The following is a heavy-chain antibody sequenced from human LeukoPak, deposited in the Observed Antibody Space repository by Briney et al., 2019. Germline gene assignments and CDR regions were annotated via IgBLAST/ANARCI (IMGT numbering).Heavy chain of an antibody. V-gene: IGHV3-30*02. CDR2: IRYDGSNK. J-gene: IGHJ4*02. CDR1: GYTFTSYG. D-gene: IGHD3-3*01. Sequence: SCKASGYTFTSYGMHWVRQAPGKGLEWVAFIRYDGSNKYYADSVKGRFTISRDNSKNTLYLQMNSLRAEDTAVYYCAKGKEAYYDFWSGFDYWGQGTLVTVSS. CDR3: AKGKEAYYDFWSGFDY.